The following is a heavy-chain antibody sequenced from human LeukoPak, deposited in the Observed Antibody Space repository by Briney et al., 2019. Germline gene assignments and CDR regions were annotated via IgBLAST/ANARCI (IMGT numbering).Heavy chain of an antibody. CDR3: ASAYCGGDCSPNYFDY. J-gene: IGHJ4*02. D-gene: IGHD2-21*02. CDR2: IIPIFGTA. V-gene: IGHV1-69*05. CDR1: GGTFSSYA. Sequence: ASVKVSCKASGGTFSSYAISWVRQAPGQGLEWMGGIIPIFGTANYAQKFQGRVTITTDESTSTAYMELSSLRSEDTAVYYCASAYCGGDCSPNYFDYWGQGTLVTVSS.